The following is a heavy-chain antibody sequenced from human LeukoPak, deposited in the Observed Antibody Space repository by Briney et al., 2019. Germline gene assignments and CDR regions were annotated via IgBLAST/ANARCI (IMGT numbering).Heavy chain of an antibody. CDR1: GGSTSSTSYY. Sequence: SETLSLTCIVSGGSTSSTSYYWGWIRQPPGKDLEWIGSIYSSGSTYYNPSLKSRVTISVDRSKNQFSLKLSSVTAADTAVYYCARDYRAATGTGAFDIWGQGTMVTVSS. V-gene: IGHV4-39*07. CDR2: IYSSGST. CDR3: ARDYRAATGTGAFDI. J-gene: IGHJ3*02. D-gene: IGHD6-13*01.